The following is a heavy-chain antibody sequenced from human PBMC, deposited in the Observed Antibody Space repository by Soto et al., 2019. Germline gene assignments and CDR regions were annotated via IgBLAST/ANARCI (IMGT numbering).Heavy chain of an antibody. CDR1: GGSVNSGTYY. D-gene: IGHD3-10*01. Sequence: SETLSLTCTVPGGSVNSGTYYWNWIMQPPGKGLEWIGLIYNSGSTKYNPFLKSRVTISVDTSKNQFSLKLSSVTAADTAVYYCAREFGNWGQGIQVTVSS. CDR3: AREFGN. V-gene: IGHV4-61*01. CDR2: IYNSGST. J-gene: IGHJ4*02.